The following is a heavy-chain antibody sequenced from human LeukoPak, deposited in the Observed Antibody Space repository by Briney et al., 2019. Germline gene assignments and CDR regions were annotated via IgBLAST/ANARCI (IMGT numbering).Heavy chain of an antibody. D-gene: IGHD3-10*01. J-gene: IGHJ4*02. V-gene: IGHV4-39*01. CDR1: GGSISSSSYY. CDR2: IFYSGST. Sequence: SETLSLTCGVSGGSISSSSYYWGWIRQPPGKGLDWIGSIFYSGSTYYNPSLKSRVTISVDTSKNQFSLKLSSVTAADTAVYYCARHGSYYGSAPHYYFDYWGQGTLVTVSS. CDR3: ARHGSYYGSAPHYYFDY.